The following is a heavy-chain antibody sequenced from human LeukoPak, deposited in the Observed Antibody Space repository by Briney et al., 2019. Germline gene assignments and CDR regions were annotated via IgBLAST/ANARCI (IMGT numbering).Heavy chain of an antibody. D-gene: IGHD3-22*01. J-gene: IGHJ4*02. CDR1: GFTFSSYA. V-gene: IGHV3-23*01. CDR3: AKDLAYYDSSGYPVDPFDY. CDR2: ISGSGGST. Sequence: PPGGSLRLSCAASGFTFSSYAMSWVRQAPGKGLEWVSAISGSGGSTYYADPVKGRFTISRDNSKNTLYLQMNSLRAEDTAVYYCAKDLAYYDSSGYPVDPFDYWGQGTLVTVSS.